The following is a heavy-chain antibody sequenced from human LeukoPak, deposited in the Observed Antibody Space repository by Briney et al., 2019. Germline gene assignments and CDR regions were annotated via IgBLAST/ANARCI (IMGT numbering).Heavy chain of an antibody. D-gene: IGHD2-2*01. Sequence: GGSLRLSCAASGFTFSSYAMHWVRQAPGKGLEWVAVISYDGSNKYYADSVKDRFTISRDNSKNTLYLQMNSLRAEDTAVYYCARDRGCSSTSCYPHYYYYYGMDVWGQGTTVTVSS. CDR3: ARDRGCSSTSCYPHYYYYYGMDV. J-gene: IGHJ6*02. V-gene: IGHV3-30*04. CDR2: ISYDGSNK. CDR1: GFTFSSYA.